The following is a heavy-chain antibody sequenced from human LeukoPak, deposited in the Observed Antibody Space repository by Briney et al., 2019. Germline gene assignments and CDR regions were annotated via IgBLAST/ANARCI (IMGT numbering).Heavy chain of an antibody. CDR3: AREAERRIVN. CDR2: IHVSGTT. CDR1: GFSISSGYY. J-gene: IGHJ4*02. Sequence: SETLSLTCVVSGFSISSGYYGGWIRQPPGKGLEWIANIHVSGTTFYNSSLNSRVAISIDTSKNQFSLKLSSVTAADTAVYFCAREAERRIVNWGRGTLVTVSS. D-gene: IGHD1-1*01. V-gene: IGHV4-38-2*02.